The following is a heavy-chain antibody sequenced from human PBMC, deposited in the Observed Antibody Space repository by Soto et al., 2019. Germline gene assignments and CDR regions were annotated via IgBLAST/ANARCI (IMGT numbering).Heavy chain of an antibody. J-gene: IGHJ6*02. CDR1: GFTLTTYA. CDR3: ARDMIGDSLPSYYEVSYAAMDF. D-gene: IGHD3-9*01. CDR2: ITRSGGST. V-gene: IGHV3-20*04. Sequence: GGALRLSWAASGFTLTTYAIGWGRQAPGKGLEWVSGITRSGGSTNYADSVKGRFIISRDNAKNSLYLQMNSLRAEDTALYYCARDMIGDSLPSYYEVSYAAMDFWGRGSTDIGSS.